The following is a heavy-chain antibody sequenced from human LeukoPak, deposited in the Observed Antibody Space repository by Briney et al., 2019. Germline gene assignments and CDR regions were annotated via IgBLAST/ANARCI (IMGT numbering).Heavy chain of an antibody. V-gene: IGHV1-69*04. CDR2: IIPIFGIA. J-gene: IGHJ6*02. D-gene: IGHD3-3*01. Sequence: ASVKVSCKASGGTFSSYAISWVRQAPGQGLEWMGRIIPIFGIANYAQKFQGGVTITADKSTSTAYMELSSLRSEDTAVYYCARTQAVTILGVVTLGYYGMDVWGQGTTVTVSS. CDR1: GGTFSSYA. CDR3: ARTQAVTILGVVTLGYYGMDV.